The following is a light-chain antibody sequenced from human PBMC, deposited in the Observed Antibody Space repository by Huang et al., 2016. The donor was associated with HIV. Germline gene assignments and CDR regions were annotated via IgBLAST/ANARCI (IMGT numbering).Light chain of an antibody. CDR3: QQRSNWPPLT. J-gene: IGKJ4*01. Sequence: EIVLTQSPATLSLSPGERATLSCRASQSVSSYLAWYQQKPGPAPRRLIYDASNRATGSPARFSGSGSGTDFTLTISSLEPEDFAVYYCQQRSNWPPLTFGGGTKVEIK. CDR2: DAS. V-gene: IGKV3-11*01. CDR1: QSVSSY.